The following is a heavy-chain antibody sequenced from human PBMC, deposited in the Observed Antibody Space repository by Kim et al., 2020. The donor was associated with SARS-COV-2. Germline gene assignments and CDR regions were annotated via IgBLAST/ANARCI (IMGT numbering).Heavy chain of an antibody. CDR2: INPSGGST. CDR1: GYTFTSYY. J-gene: IGHJ6*02. Sequence: ASVKVSCKASGYTFTSYYMHWVRQAPGQGLEWMGIINPSGGSTSYAQKFQGRVTMTRDTSTSTVYMELSSLRSEDTAVYYCARELGLLWFGELLEESYYYYDGMDVWGQGTTVTVSS. CDR3: ARELGLLWFGELLEESYYYYDGMDV. D-gene: IGHD3-10*01. V-gene: IGHV1-46*01.